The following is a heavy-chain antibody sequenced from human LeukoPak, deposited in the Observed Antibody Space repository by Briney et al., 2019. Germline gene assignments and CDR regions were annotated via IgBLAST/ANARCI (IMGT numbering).Heavy chain of an antibody. Sequence: PSETLSLTCTVSGGSISSGDYYWRWIRQPPGRGLEWIGYIYYSGSTYYNPSLKSRVTISVDTSKNQFSLKLSSVTAADTAVYYCARVGQLGGYGMDVWGQGTTVTVSS. J-gene: IGHJ6*02. CDR2: IYYSGST. V-gene: IGHV4-30-4*01. CDR1: GGSISSGDYY. CDR3: ARVGQLGGYGMDV. D-gene: IGHD5-18*01.